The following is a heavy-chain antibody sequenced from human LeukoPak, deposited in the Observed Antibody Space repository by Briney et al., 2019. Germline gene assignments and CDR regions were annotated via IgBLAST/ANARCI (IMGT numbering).Heavy chain of an antibody. CDR3: ARDSSGSYPGYYFDY. J-gene: IGHJ4*02. Sequence: ASVKVSCKASGYTFTGYYMHWVRQAPGQGLEWVGWINPNSGGTNYAQKFQGRVTMTRDTSISTAYMELSRLRSDDTAVYYCARDSSGSYPGYYFDYWGQGTLVTVSS. D-gene: IGHD1-26*01. CDR1: GYTFTGYY. V-gene: IGHV1-2*02. CDR2: INPNSGGT.